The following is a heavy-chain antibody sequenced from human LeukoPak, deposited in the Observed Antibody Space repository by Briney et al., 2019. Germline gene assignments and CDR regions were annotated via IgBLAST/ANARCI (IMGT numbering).Heavy chain of an antibody. Sequence: GGSLRLSCAASGFTFSSYAMSWVRQAPGKGLEWVSAISGSGGSTYYADSVKGRFTISRDNSKSTLYLQMNSLRAEDTAVYYCAKDRGGIAAAGTCDYWGQGTLVTVSS. CDR3: AKDRGGIAAAGTCDY. J-gene: IGHJ4*02. D-gene: IGHD6-13*01. CDR2: ISGSGGST. CDR1: GFTFSSYA. V-gene: IGHV3-23*01.